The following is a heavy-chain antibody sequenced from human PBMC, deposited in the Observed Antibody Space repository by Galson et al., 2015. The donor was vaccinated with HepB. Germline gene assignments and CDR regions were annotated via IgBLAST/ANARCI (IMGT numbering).Heavy chain of an antibody. CDR2: IRSKTYGGTT. CDR1: GFSFGDYA. CDR3: TRDSPSYSSGWYGVFDY. J-gene: IGHJ4*02. V-gene: IGHV3-49*04. D-gene: IGHD6-19*01. Sequence: SLRLSCAGSGFSFGDYAMSWVRQAPGKGLEWVGSIRSKTYGGTTGYAASVKGRFTISRDDSTSIAYLQMNSLKTEDTAVYYCTRDSPSYSSGWYGVFDYWGQGTVVTVSS.